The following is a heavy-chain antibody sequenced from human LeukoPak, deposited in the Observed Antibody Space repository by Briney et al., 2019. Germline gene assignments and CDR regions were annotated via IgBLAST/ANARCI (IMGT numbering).Heavy chain of an antibody. V-gene: IGHV3-33*01. J-gene: IGHJ4*02. D-gene: IGHD3-22*01. Sequence: GGSLRLSCAASGFTFNSYGMHWVRQAPGKGLEWVAVIWYDGGNKYYADSVRGRFTISRENSKNTLFLQMNSLRAEDTAVYYCARVGGTCITDGCYSDYWGQGALVTVSS. CDR3: ARVGGTCITDGCYSDY. CDR2: IWYDGGNK. CDR1: GFTFNSYG.